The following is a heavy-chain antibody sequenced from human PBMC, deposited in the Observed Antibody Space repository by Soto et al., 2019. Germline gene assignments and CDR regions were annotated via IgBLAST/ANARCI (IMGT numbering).Heavy chain of an antibody. CDR2: IYYSGST. V-gene: IGHV4-59*01. J-gene: IGHJ4*02. CDR1: GGSISSYY. Sequence: PSETLSLTCTVSGGSISSYYWSWIRQPPGKGLEGIGYIYYSGSTNYNPSLKSRVTISVDTSKNQCSLKLGSVTAADTAVYYCAREPARVNHWSGQYVQYFDYCGQGSLVPVSS. CDR3: AREPARVNHWSGQYVQYFDY. D-gene: IGHD3-3*01.